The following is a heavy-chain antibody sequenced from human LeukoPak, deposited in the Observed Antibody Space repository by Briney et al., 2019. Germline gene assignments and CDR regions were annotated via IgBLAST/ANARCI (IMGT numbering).Heavy chain of an antibody. Sequence: GESLKISCKGSGYSFTSYWIGWVRQMPGKGLEWMGIIYPGDSDTRYSPSFQGQATISADKSISTAYLQWSSLKASDTAMYYCARHVGGYSGYVGRLDYWGQGTLVTVSS. J-gene: IGHJ4*02. CDR1: GYSFTSYW. CDR3: ARHVGGYSGYVGRLDY. CDR2: IYPGDSDT. D-gene: IGHD5-12*01. V-gene: IGHV5-51*01.